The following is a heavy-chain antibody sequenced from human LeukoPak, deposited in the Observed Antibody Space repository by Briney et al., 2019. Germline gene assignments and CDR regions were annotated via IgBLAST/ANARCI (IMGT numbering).Heavy chain of an antibody. CDR3: ARDTVAVAGTDY. D-gene: IGHD6-19*01. V-gene: IGHV4-39*07. CDR2: IYYSGST. J-gene: IGHJ4*02. Sequence: PSETLSLTCTVSGGSISSSSYYWGWIRRPPGKGLEWIGTIYYSGSTYYNPSLKSRVTISVDTSKNQFSLKLTSVTAADTAVYYCARDTVAVAGTDYWGQGTLVTVSS. CDR1: GGSISSSSYY.